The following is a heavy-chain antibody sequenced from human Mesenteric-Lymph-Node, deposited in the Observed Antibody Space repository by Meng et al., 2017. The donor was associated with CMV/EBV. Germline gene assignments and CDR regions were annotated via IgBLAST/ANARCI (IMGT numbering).Heavy chain of an antibody. J-gene: IGHJ5*02. CDR3: ARGNYDLWSSFSENWFDP. Sequence: SETLSLTCVVSGDSISSINNWWSWVRQPPGKGLEWIGEINHTGGTNYNPSLKSRVTISVDTSKNQVSLRLNSMTAADTAVYYCARGNYDLWSSFSENWFDPWGQGTLVTVSS. CDR1: GDSISSINNW. D-gene: IGHD3-3*01. V-gene: IGHV4-4*02. CDR2: INHTGGT.